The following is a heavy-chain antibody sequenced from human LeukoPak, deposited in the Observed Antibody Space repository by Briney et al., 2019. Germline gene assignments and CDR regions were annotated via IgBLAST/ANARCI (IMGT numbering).Heavy chain of an antibody. J-gene: IGHJ4*02. D-gene: IGHD3-10*01. V-gene: IGHV4-38-2*02. Sequence: PSETLSLTCTVSGYSISSGYYWGWIRQPPGKGLEWIGSIYHSGRTFYNPSLKSRVTISVDTSKNQFSLKLTSVTAADTAVYYCARLSRVRGVIIIDYWGQGTLVTVSS. CDR2: IYHSGRT. CDR1: GYSISSGYY. CDR3: ARLSRVRGVIIIDY.